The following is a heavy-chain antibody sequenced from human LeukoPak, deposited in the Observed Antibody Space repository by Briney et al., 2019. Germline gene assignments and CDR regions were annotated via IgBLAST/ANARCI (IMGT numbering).Heavy chain of an antibody. CDR1: GYTFTGYY. J-gene: IGHJ6*03. CDR3: ARGRSGSWYYYYYYMDV. V-gene: IGHV1-2*02. Sequence: ASVKVSCKASGYTFTGYYMHWVRQAPGQGLEWMGWINPNSGGTNYAQKFQGRVTMTRDTSISTAYMELSRLRSDDTAVYYCARGRSGSWYYYYYYMDVWGKGTTVTVSS. D-gene: IGHD6-13*01. CDR2: INPNSGGT.